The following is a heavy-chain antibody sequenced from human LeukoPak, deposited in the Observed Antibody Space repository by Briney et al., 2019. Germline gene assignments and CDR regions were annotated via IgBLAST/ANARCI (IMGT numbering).Heavy chain of an antibody. CDR2: ISSSSSYI. V-gene: IGHV3-21*01. CDR1: GFTFSSYR. D-gene: IGHD3-22*01. CDR3: ARDQHYYDSSGYSNWFDP. J-gene: IGHJ5*02. Sequence: GGSLRLSCAASGFTFSSYRMTWVRQAPGKGLEWVSSISSSSSYIYYADSVKGRFTISRDNAKNSLYLQMNSLRAEDTAVYYCARDQHYYDSSGYSNWFDPWGQGTLATVSS.